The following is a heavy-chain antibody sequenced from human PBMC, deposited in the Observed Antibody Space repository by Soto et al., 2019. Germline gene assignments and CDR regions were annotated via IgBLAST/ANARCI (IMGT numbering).Heavy chain of an antibody. Sequence: QVHLVQSGAEVKKPGASVKVSCKGSVYTFTSYGITWVRQAPGQGLEWMGWISAHNGNTAYAQKLQGRVTVTRDTSTSTAYLELRSLRTDDTAVYYCARGRYGDYWGQGALVTVSS. D-gene: IGHD1-1*01. J-gene: IGHJ4*02. V-gene: IGHV1-18*01. CDR1: VYTFTSYG. CDR2: ISAHNGNT. CDR3: ARGRYGDY.